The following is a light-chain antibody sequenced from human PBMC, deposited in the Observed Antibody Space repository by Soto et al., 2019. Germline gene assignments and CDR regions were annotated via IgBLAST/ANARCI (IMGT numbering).Light chain of an antibody. V-gene: IGKV3-20*01. J-gene: IGKJ2*01. CDR3: QQYGSSPYT. CDR2: GAS. Sequence: EIVLTQSPGTLPLSPGERATLSCRASQSVTSNYLTWFQQKPGQAPRLLIFGASSRATGIPDRFSGSGCGTDLTLTITRLESEDFAVYYCQQYGSSPYTFGQGTKLEIK. CDR1: QSVTSNY.